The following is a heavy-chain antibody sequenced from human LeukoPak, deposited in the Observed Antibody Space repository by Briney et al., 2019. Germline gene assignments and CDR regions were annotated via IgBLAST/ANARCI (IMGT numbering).Heavy chain of an antibody. D-gene: IGHD3-10*01. CDR1: GYTFTSYG. Sequence: ASVKVSCKASGYTFTSYGINWVRQATGQGLEWMGWMNPNSGNTGYAQKFQGRVTMTRNTSISTAYMELSSLRSDDTAVYFCARKYLYGSGKPHFDHWGQGTLVTVSS. J-gene: IGHJ4*02. CDR2: MNPNSGNT. V-gene: IGHV1-8*01. CDR3: ARKYLYGSGKPHFDH.